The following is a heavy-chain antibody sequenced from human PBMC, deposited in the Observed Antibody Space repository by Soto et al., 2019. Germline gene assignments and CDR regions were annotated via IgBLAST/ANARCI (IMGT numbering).Heavy chain of an antibody. V-gene: IGHV3-66*01. Sequence: PGGSLRLSCAASGFTVSSNYMSWVRQAPGKGLEWVSVIYSGGSTYYADSVKGRFTISRDNSKNTLYLQMNSLRAEDTAVYYCAREEDDYGDYYMDVWGKGTTVTVSS. CDR1: GFTVSSNY. CDR2: IYSGGST. J-gene: IGHJ6*03. D-gene: IGHD4-17*01. CDR3: AREEDDYGDYYMDV.